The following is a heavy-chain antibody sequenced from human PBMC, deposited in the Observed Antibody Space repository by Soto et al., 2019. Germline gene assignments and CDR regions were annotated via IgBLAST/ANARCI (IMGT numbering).Heavy chain of an antibody. CDR2: IKQDGSEK. Sequence: GGSLRLSCAASGFTFSSYWMSWVRQAPGKGLEWVANIKQDGSEKYYVDSVKGRFTISRDNAKNSLYLQMNSLRAEDTAVYYCARQSHTAMPYFDYWGQGTLVTVSS. V-gene: IGHV3-7*04. CDR1: GFTFSSYW. CDR3: ARQSHTAMPYFDY. D-gene: IGHD5-18*01. J-gene: IGHJ4*02.